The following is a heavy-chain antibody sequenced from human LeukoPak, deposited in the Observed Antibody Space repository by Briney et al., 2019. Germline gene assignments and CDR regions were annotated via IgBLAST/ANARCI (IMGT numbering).Heavy chain of an antibody. Sequence: SETLSLTCTVSGGSIGSSSYYWGWIRQPPGKGLEWIGNIYYSGTTYYNPSLKSRVTISVDTSMNQFSLKLSSVTAADTAVYYCARDPVNPDYYDTSGYQNWGQGTLVTVSS. D-gene: IGHD3-22*01. CDR1: GGSIGSSSYY. CDR3: ARDPVNPDYYDTSGYQN. CDR2: IYYSGTT. J-gene: IGHJ4*02. V-gene: IGHV4-39*07.